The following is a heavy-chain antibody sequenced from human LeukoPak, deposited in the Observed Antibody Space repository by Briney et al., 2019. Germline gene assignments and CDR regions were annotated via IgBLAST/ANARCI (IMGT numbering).Heavy chain of an antibody. CDR1: GYTFTGYY. CDR3: ARAMSGSGFPYFDY. V-gene: IGHV1-2*04. D-gene: IGHD3-10*01. J-gene: IGHJ4*02. CDR2: INPNSGGT. Sequence: GASVKVSCKASGYTFTGYYMHWVRQAPGQGLEWMGWINPNSGGTNYAQKFQGWVTMTRDTSISTAYMELSRLRSDDTAVYYCARAMSGSGFPYFDYWGQGTLVTVSS.